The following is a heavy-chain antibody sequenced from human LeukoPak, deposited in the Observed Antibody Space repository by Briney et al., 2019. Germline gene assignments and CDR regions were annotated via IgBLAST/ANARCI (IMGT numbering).Heavy chain of an antibody. Sequence: GGSLRLSCAASGFTFSSYGMHWVRQAPGKGLEWVAVISYDGSNKYYADSVKGRFTISRDNSKNTLYLQMNSLRAEDTAVYYCAKDLTTLSQRHYYYGMDVWGQGTTVTVSS. CDR3: AKDLTTLSQRHYYYGMDV. J-gene: IGHJ6*02. CDR1: GFTFSSYG. CDR2: ISYDGSNK. D-gene: IGHD3-9*01. V-gene: IGHV3-30*18.